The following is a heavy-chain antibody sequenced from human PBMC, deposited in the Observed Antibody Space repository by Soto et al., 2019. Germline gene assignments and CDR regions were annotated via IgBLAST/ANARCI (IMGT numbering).Heavy chain of an antibody. CDR1: AFSLSTGGVG. CDR3: IHSRCGGDCLQSYASYYYYGMDV. Sequence: QITLKESGPTLVKPTQTLTLTCTFSAFSLSTGGVGVGWIRQPPGKALEWLALIYWDDDKRYSPSLRSRLTNTKDTSKKQVDLTMTNMDPVDTATYYCIHSRCGGDCLQSYASYYYYGMDVWGQGTTVTVSS. J-gene: IGHJ6*02. CDR2: IYWDDDK. D-gene: IGHD2-21*02. V-gene: IGHV2-5*02.